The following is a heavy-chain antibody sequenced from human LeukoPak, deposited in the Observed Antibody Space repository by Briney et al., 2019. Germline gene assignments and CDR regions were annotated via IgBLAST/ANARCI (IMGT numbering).Heavy chain of an antibody. CDR2: IKEDGSER. J-gene: IGHJ4*02. Sequence: PGGSLRLSCAASGFTFSGYWMSWIRQAPGKGLEWVATIKEDGSERIYVDSVTGRFTISRDNAKNSLYLQTNSLRVEDTAVYYCARAVAGTSRDYWGQGTLVIVSS. CDR1: GFTFSGYW. CDR3: ARAVAGTSRDY. V-gene: IGHV3-7*05. D-gene: IGHD6-19*01.